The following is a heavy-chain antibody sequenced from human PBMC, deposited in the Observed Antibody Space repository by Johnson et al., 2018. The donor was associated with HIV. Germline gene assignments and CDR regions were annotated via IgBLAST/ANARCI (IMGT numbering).Heavy chain of an antibody. V-gene: IGHV3-23*04. Sequence: VQLVESGGGLVKPGGSLRLSCAASGFTLSNAWMSWVRQAPGKGLEWVSGINWNGGSTGYADSVKGRFTISRDNSKNTVYLQMNSLRAEDTAVYYCTKEVPSAITIGDAFDIWGQGTMVTVSS. CDR2: INWNGGST. CDR3: TKEVPSAITIGDAFDI. CDR1: GFTLSNAW. D-gene: IGHD6-25*01. J-gene: IGHJ3*02.